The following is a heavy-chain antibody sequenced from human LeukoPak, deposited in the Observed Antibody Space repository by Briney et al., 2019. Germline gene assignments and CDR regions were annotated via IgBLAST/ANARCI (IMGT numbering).Heavy chain of an antibody. CDR1: GYTFTSYG. J-gene: IGHJ5*02. CDR3: ARVVAAAGLNWFAP. V-gene: IGHV1-18*01. CDR2: ISAYNGIT. D-gene: IGHD6-13*01. Sequence: ASVKVSCKASGYTFTSYGISWVRQAPGQGLEWMGWISAYNGITNYAQKLQGRVTMTTDTSTSTAYMELRSLRSDDTAVYYCARVVAAAGLNWFAPGGQGPLATVP.